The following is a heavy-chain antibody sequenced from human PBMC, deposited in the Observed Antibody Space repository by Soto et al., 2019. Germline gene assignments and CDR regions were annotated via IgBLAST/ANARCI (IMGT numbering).Heavy chain of an antibody. CDR1: GFTFSNAW. D-gene: IGHD3-10*01. V-gene: IGHV3-15*07. CDR3: TTNYGSGSYSRLYSYYGMDV. J-gene: IGHJ6*02. CDR2: IKSKTDGGTT. Sequence: PGGSLRLSCAASGFTFSNAWMNWVRQAPGKGLEWVGRIKSKTDGGTTDYAAPVKGRFTISRDDSKNTLYLQMNSLKTEDTAVYYCTTNYGSGSYSRLYSYYGMDVWGQGTTVTVSS.